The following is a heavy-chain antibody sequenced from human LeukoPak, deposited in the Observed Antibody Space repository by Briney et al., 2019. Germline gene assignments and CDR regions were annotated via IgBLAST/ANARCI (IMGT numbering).Heavy chain of an antibody. CDR3: ARGFSGYDFKIDY. Sequence: GGSLRLSCAASGFTFSSYAMTWVRQAPGKGLEWVSSISGSADGTYYADSVKGRFTISRDNLKNTLYLQMNRLRAEDTAIYYCARGFSGYDFKIDYWGQGTLVTVSS. CDR2: ISGSADGT. CDR1: GFTFSSYA. D-gene: IGHD5-12*01. J-gene: IGHJ4*02. V-gene: IGHV3-23*01.